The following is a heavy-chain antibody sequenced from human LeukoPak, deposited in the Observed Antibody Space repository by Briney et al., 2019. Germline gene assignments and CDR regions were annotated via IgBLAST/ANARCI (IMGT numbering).Heavy chain of an antibody. Sequence: GGSLRLSCAASGFTFCSYAMSWLRQAPGKGLEWVSAISGSGGSTYYADSVKGRFTISRDNSKSTLYLQMNSLRAEDTAVYYCAKREHYYGSGSSYFDYWGQGTLVTVSS. CDR2: ISGSGGST. V-gene: IGHV3-23*01. CDR3: AKREHYYGSGSSYFDY. CDR1: GFTFCSYA. J-gene: IGHJ4*02. D-gene: IGHD3-10*01.